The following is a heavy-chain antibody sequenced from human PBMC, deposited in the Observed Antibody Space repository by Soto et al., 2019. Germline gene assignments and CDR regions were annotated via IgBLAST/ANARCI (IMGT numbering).Heavy chain of an antibody. CDR1: DFSLTTRGVG. V-gene: IGHV2-5*01. Sequence: QITLKESGPTLVKPTQTLTLTCNFSDFSLTTRGVGVGWIRQPPGKALEWVALIYWNDDQRYNPSLKSSLTVTKDTSKTHVVLTMTDVDPLDTATYYCTHRSPAYGHDFWGPGTLVTVSS. CDR3: THRSPAYGHDF. CDR2: IYWNDDQ. J-gene: IGHJ4*02. D-gene: IGHD3-10*01.